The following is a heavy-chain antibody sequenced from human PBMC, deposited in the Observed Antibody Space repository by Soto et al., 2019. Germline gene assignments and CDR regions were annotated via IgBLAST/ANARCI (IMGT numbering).Heavy chain of an antibody. CDR1: GFTFTRYS. Sequence: GGSLRLSCLASGFTFTRYSMNWVRQAPGKGLEWVSSISSTTNYIYYGDSMKGRFTISRDNAKNYLYLEMNSLRAEDTAVYYCARESEDLTSNFDYWGQGTLVTVSS. V-gene: IGHV3-21*06. CDR2: ISSTTNYI. J-gene: IGHJ4*02. CDR3: ARESEDLTSNFDY.